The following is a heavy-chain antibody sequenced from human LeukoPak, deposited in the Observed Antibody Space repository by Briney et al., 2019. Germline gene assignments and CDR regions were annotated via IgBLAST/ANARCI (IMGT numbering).Heavy chain of an antibody. CDR3: AKGSAVADINFDY. Sequence: PGGSLRLSCAASGFTFSSYVMSWVRQAPGKGLEWVSAISGSGSSTYYADSVQGRFTISRDNSKNTLYLQMNSLRAEDTAVYYCAKGSAVADINFDYWGQGTLVTVS. CDR1: GFTFSSYV. D-gene: IGHD6-19*01. J-gene: IGHJ4*02. CDR2: ISGSGSST. V-gene: IGHV3-23*01.